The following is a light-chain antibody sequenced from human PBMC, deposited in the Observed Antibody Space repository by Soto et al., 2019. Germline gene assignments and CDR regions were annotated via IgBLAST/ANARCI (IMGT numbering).Light chain of an antibody. V-gene: IGKV3-11*01. CDR3: QQYNNWPRT. J-gene: IGKJ1*01. CDR1: QSVRGY. Sequence: EIVLTQSPATLSLSPGEGATLSCRASQSVRGYLAWYQQKPGQAPRLLIYDTSNRAAGIPPRFSGSGSGTDFTLTISSLQSEDFAVYYCQQYNNWPRTFGQGTKVDIK. CDR2: DTS.